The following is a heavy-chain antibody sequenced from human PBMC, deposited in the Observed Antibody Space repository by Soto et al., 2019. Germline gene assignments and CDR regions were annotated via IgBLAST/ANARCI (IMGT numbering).Heavy chain of an antibody. D-gene: IGHD6-19*01. CDR1: GFTFSSFS. J-gene: IGHJ4*02. V-gene: IGHV3-23*01. CDR3: AKYGRDSSAWKADY. Sequence: EVELQESGGHLVQPGGSLRLSCAASGFTFSSFSMTWVRQPPVKGLEWVSAISGSGGTTYYADSVKDRFTISRDNSKSTLFLQMPSLRAEPTAVYYCAKYGRDSSAWKADYWGQGTRVTVSS. CDR2: ISGSGGTT.